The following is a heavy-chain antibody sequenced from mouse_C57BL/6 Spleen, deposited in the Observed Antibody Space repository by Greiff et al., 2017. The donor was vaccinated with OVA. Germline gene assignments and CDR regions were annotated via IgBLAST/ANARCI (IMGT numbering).Heavy chain of an antibody. J-gene: IGHJ2*01. CDR3: ARSGGDVYYFDY. D-gene: IGHD2-13*01. Sequence: VQLQQPGAELVMPGASVKLSCKASGYTFTSYWMHWVKQRPGQGLEWIGKIDPSDSYTNYNQKFKGKSTLTVDKSSSTAYMQLSSLTSEDSAVYYCARSGGDVYYFDYWGQGTTLTVSS. CDR1: GYTFTSYW. V-gene: IGHV1-69*01. CDR2: IDPSDSYT.